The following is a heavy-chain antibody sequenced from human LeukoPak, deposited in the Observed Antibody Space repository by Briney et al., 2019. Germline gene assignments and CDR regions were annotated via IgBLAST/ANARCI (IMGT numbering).Heavy chain of an antibody. CDR3: ARHLGTSAYSYGMDV. CDR1: GGSISSHY. CDR2: IYYSGST. V-gene: IGHV4-59*08. Sequence: SETLSLTCTVSGGSISSHYWSWIRQPPGKGLEWIGYIYYSGSTNYNPSLKSRVTISVDTSKNQLSLKLSSVTAADTAVYYCARHLGTSAYSYGMDVWGQGTTVTVSS. J-gene: IGHJ6*02.